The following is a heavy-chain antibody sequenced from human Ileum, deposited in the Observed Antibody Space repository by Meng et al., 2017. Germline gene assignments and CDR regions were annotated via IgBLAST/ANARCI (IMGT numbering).Heavy chain of an antibody. CDR3: ARDERWLRDPYYFDC. D-gene: IGHD5-18*01. V-gene: IGHV3-21*01. CDR2: ISTSSSYI. J-gene: IGHJ4*02. CDR1: GFTFSSYS. Sequence: GESLRPSCAASGFTFSSYSMNWVRQAPGKGLGWVSSISTSSSYIYYADSVKGRFTISRDNSKNSLYLQVNGLRADDTAVYYCARDERWLRDPYYFDCWGQGTLVTVSS.